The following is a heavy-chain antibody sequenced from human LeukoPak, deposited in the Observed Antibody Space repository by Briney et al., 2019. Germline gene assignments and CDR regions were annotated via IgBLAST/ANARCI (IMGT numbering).Heavy chain of an antibody. CDR2: INAGNGNT. J-gene: IGHJ4*02. CDR3: ARDSPSSMVRGVIRGY. Sequence: ASVKVSCKASGYTFTSYAMHWVRQAPGQRLEWMGWINAGNGNTKYSQKFQGRVTITRDTSASTAYMELSSLRSEDTAVYYCARDSPSSMVRGVIRGYWGQGTLVTVSS. D-gene: IGHD3-10*01. V-gene: IGHV1-3*01. CDR1: GYTFTSYA.